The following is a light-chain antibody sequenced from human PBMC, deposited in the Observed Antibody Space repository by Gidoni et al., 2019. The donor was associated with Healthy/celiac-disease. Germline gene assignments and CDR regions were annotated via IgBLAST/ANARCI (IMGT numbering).Light chain of an antibody. V-gene: IGLV1-40*01. J-gene: IGLJ1*01. CDR2: GNS. CDR1: SSNIGAGYD. CDR3: QSYDSSLSAPYV. Sequence: QSVLTQPPSVSGAPGPRVTISCTGSSSNIGAGYDVHWYQQLPGTAPKLLIYGNSNRPSGVPDRFSGSKSGTSASLAITGLQAEDEADYYCQSYDSSLSAPYVFGTGTKVTAL.